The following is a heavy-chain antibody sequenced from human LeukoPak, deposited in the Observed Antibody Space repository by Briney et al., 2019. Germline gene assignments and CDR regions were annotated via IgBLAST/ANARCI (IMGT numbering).Heavy chain of an antibody. Sequence: SVKVSCKASGGTFSSYAISWVRQAPGQGLEWMGRIIPILGIANYAQKFQGRVTITTDESTSTAYMELSSLRSEDTAVYYCARGAEMATITYYFDYWGQGTLVTVSS. CDR2: IIPILGIA. CDR3: ARGAEMATITYYFDY. V-gene: IGHV1-69*04. D-gene: IGHD5-24*01. CDR1: GGTFSSYA. J-gene: IGHJ4*02.